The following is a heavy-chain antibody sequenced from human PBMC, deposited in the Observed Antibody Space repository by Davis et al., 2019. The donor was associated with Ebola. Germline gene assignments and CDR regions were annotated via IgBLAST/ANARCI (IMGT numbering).Heavy chain of an antibody. CDR1: GFSFSSYE. V-gene: IGHV3-48*03. J-gene: IGHJ4*02. CDR3: TRDKDGTSSAYDY. D-gene: IGHD6-6*01. Sequence: GESLKISCAASGFSFSSYEMNWVRQAPGKGLEWIAYIMRSGSSIHHAASVEGRFTISRDDAKNSLYLQMNSLRAEDTAVYYCTRDKDGTSSAYDYWGQGTLVTVSS. CDR2: IMRSGSSI.